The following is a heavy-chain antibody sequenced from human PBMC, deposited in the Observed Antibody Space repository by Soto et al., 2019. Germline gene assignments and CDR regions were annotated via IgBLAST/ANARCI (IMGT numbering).Heavy chain of an antibody. J-gene: IGHJ4*02. V-gene: IGHV3-23*01. D-gene: IGHD2-15*01. CDR3: AKGRRPFCSGGTCYWTDDY. CDR2: ISDSGDGE. Sequence: EVQLLESGGGVVQPGGSLRLACEASGITFSTYPMSWVRQAPGKGLEWVSAISDSGDGEYYADSVKGRFTISRDNSKNTLYLQMNALRADDTAFYYCAKGRRPFCSGGTCYWTDDYWGQGTLVTVSS. CDR1: GITFSTYP.